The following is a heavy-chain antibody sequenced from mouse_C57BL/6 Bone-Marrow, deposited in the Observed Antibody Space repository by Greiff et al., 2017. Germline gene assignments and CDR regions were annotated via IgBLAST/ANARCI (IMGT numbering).Heavy chain of an antibody. Sequence: QVQLQQSGAELVKPGASVKISCKASGYAFSSYWMNWVKQRPGKGLEWIGQIYPGDGDTNYNGKFKGKATLTADKSSSTAYMQLSSLTSEDSAVYFCAREVTTVVDWYFDVWGTGTTVTGSS. CDR2: IYPGDGDT. J-gene: IGHJ1*03. CDR1: GYAFSSYW. D-gene: IGHD1-1*01. CDR3: AREVTTVVDWYFDV. V-gene: IGHV1-80*01.